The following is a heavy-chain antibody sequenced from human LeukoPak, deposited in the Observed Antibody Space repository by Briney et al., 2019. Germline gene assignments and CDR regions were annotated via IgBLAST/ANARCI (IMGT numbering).Heavy chain of an antibody. CDR2: IKPDGIDK. Sequence: GGSLRLSCVGSGFTFRSHWVNWVRQSPGKGLEWVAYIKPDGIDKYYLDSARGRFTVSRDNAQNSAFLQMNSLRVEDTAIYYCATISAQTFDIWGQGTLLSVSS. V-gene: IGHV3-7*01. D-gene: IGHD5-24*01. J-gene: IGHJ3*02. CDR3: ATISAQTFDI. CDR1: GFTFRSHW.